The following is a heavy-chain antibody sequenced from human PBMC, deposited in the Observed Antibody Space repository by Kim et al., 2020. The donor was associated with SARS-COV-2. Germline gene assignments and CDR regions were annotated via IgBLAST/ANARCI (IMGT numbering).Heavy chain of an antibody. J-gene: IGHJ4*02. D-gene: IGHD3-3*01. CDR3: AKDPYYDFWSGYYFDY. Sequence: SVKGRFTISRNNSKKPLYLQMNSLRAEDTAVYYCAKDPYYDFWSGYYFDYWGQGTLVTVSS. V-gene: IGHV3-23*01.